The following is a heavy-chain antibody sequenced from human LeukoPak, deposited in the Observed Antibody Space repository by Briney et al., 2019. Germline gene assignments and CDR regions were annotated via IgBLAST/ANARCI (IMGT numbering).Heavy chain of an antibody. V-gene: IGHV4-34*01. CDR1: GGSFSGYY. CDR2: INHSGST. Sequence: PSETLSLTCAVYGGSFSGYYWSWIRQPPGKGLEWIGEINHSGSTNYNPSLKSRVTISVDTSKNQFSLKLSSVTAADTAVYYCARGMRAQKWLVRGRWFDPWGQGTLVTVSS. CDR3: ARGMRAQKWLVRGRWFDP. J-gene: IGHJ5*02. D-gene: IGHD6-19*01.